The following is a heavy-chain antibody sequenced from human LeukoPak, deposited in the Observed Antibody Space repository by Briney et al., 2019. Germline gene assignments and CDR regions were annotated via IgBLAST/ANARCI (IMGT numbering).Heavy chain of an antibody. V-gene: IGHV3-20*04. CDR1: GFTFSSYW. CDR2: INWNGGST. Sequence: GGSLRLSCAASGFTFSSYWMHWVRQAPGKGLEWVSGINWNGGSTGYADSVKGRFTISRDNAKNSLYLQMNSLRAEDTALYYCARDHGYSSSGSGFDYWGQGTLVTVSS. D-gene: IGHD6-13*01. CDR3: ARDHGYSSSGSGFDY. J-gene: IGHJ4*02.